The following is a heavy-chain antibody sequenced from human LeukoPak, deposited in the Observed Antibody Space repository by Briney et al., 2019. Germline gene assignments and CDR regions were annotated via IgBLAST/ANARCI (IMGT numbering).Heavy chain of an antibody. D-gene: IGHD2-2*02. CDR1: GFTFSDYW. J-gene: IGHJ3*02. Sequence: GGSLRLSCAASGFTFSDYWMTWVRQAPGKGLEWVANIKPDGSEKYYVDSVKGRFTVSRDNAKNSLYLQMNSLRAEDTAVYYCAREHTQGAFDIWGQGTMVTVSS. CDR3: AREHTQGAFDI. CDR2: IKPDGSEK. V-gene: IGHV3-7*01.